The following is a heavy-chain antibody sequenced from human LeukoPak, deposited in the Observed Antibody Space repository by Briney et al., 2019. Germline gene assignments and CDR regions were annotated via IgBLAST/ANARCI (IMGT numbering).Heavy chain of an antibody. D-gene: IGHD6-13*01. V-gene: IGHV3-23*01. J-gene: IGHJ4*02. CDR1: GFTFSSYA. CDR3: AKDQQLVMIH. CDR2: LSASGGST. Sequence: GGSLRLSCAASGFTFSSYAMSWVRQAPGKGLGWVSTLSASGGSTYNADSVTGRFTISRDNSKNTLYLQMNSLRAEDTAVYYCAKDQQLVMIHWGQGTLVTVSS.